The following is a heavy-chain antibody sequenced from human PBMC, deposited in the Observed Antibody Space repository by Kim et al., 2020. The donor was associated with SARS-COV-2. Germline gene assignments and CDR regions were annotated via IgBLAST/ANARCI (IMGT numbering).Heavy chain of an antibody. J-gene: IGHJ5*02. CDR2: IYYSGNT. Sequence: SETLSLTCTVSGGSISSGGYYWSWIRQHPGKGLEWIGYIYYSGNTYYNPSLKSRVTISVDTSKNQFSLKLSSVTAADTAVYYCARDIGIDYYGSGRVWFDPWGQGTLVTVSS. D-gene: IGHD3-10*01. CDR3: ARDIGIDYYGSGRVWFDP. CDR1: GGSISSGGYY. V-gene: IGHV4-31*03.